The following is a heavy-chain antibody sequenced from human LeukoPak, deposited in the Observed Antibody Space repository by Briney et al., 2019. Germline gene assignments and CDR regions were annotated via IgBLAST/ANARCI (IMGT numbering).Heavy chain of an antibody. V-gene: IGHV1-2*02. J-gene: IGHJ5*02. CDR2: INPNSGGT. D-gene: IGHD6-13*01. Sequence: GASVTVSCKASGYTFTGYYMHWARQAPGQGLEWMGWINPNSGGTNYAQKFQGRVTMTRDTSISTAYMELSRLRSDDTAVYYCARDASSSWYGWFDPWGQGTLVTVSS. CDR3: ARDASSSWYGWFDP. CDR1: GYTFTGYY.